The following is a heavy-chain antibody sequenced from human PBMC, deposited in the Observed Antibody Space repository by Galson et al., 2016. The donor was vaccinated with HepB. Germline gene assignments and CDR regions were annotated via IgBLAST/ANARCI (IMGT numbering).Heavy chain of an antibody. J-gene: IGHJ4*02. CDR3: ARHFSGSY. CDR1: GFTFSNYD. CDR2: ISGSGAST. V-gene: IGHV3-23*01. D-gene: IGHD3-22*01. Sequence: SLRLSCAASGFTFSNYDMSWVRQAPGRGLEWVSGISGSGASTTYADSVKGRFTISRDNSKNALHLQTNSLRAGDTAMYFCARHFSGSYLGQGTLVTVSS.